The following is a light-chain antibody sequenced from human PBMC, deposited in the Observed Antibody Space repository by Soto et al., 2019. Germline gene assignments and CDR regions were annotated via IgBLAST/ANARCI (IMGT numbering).Light chain of an antibody. CDR1: QSVSSY. Sequence: EIVLTQCPATLSLSPGERATLSCRASQSVSSYLAWYQQKPGQAPRLLIYGASSRATGIPDRFSGSGSGTDFTLTISRLEPGDFAVYYCQQYGSSPITFGQGTLLEIK. CDR2: GAS. V-gene: IGKV3-20*01. J-gene: IGKJ5*01. CDR3: QQYGSSPIT.